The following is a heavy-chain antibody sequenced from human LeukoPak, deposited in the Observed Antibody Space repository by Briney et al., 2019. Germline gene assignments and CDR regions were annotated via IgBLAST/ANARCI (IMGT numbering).Heavy chain of an antibody. CDR3: ARASVVVTATPGSLLY. V-gene: IGHV3-21*01. CDR1: GFTFSSYS. CDR2: ISTSSSYI. J-gene: IGHJ4*02. D-gene: IGHD2-21*02. Sequence: GGSLRLSCAASGFTFSSYSMNWVRQAPGKGLEWVSSISTSSSYIYCADSVKGRFTISRDNAKNSLYLKMNSLRAEDTAVYYCARASVVVTATPGSLLYWGQGTLVTVSS.